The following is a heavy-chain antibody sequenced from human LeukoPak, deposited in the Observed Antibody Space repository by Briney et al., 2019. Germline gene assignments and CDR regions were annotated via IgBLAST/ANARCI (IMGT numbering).Heavy chain of an antibody. D-gene: IGHD6-13*01. CDR2: IIPIFGTA. V-gene: IGHV1-69*05. CDR3: AGGIAAAGLGTYYYYMDV. CDR1: GGTFSSCA. Sequence: SVKVSCKASGGTFSSCAISWVRQAPGQGLEWMGGIIPIFGTANYAQKFQGRVTITTDESTSTAYMELSSLRSEDTAVYYCAGGIAAAGLGTYYYYMDVWGKGTTVTVSS. J-gene: IGHJ6*03.